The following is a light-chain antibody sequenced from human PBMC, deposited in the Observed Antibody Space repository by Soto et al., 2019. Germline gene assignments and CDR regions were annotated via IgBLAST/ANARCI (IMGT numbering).Light chain of an antibody. J-gene: IGKJ2*01. Sequence: DIQMTQSPTSLSASVGDRITITCRASQTIHRFVNWYQQKPGKAPKLLIYSTSSLQSGVPSRFSGSGYGTDFTLTISSLQPEDFGIYYCQQSYSTLSTFGPGTKLEIK. CDR1: QTIHRF. CDR2: STS. CDR3: QQSYSTLST. V-gene: IGKV1-39*01.